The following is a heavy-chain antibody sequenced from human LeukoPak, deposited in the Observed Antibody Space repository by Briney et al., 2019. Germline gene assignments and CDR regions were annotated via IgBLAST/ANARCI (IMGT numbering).Heavy chain of an antibody. CDR3: ARALQTAAGTDYYYYMDV. D-gene: IGHD6-13*01. CDR1: GFTFSSYW. V-gene: IGHV3-7*01. J-gene: IGHJ6*03. Sequence: PGRSLRLSCAASGFTFSSYWMSWVRQAPGKGLAWVANIKQDGSEKYYVDSVKGRFTISRDNAKNSLYLQMNSLRAEDTAVYYCARALQTAAGTDYYYYMDVWGKGTTVTVSS. CDR2: IKQDGSEK.